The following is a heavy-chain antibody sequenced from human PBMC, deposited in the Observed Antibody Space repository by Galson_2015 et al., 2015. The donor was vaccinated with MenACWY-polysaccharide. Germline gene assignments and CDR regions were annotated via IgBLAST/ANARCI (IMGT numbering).Heavy chain of an antibody. Sequence: SLRLSCAASGFSFSTYDFHWVRQAAGKGLEWVSAIGTVGDTYYAGSVKGRFTISRESAKNSLYLQINSLRAGDTAVYYCVREERGCPGGDCYLAPDYWGQGTLVTVST. V-gene: IGHV3-13*01. CDR1: GFSFSTYD. D-gene: IGHD2-21*02. J-gene: IGHJ4*02. CDR2: IGTVGDT. CDR3: VREERGCPGGDCYLAPDY.